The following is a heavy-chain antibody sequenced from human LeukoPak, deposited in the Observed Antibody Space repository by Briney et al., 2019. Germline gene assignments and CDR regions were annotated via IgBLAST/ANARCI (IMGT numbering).Heavy chain of an antibody. Sequence: GGSLRLSCAASGFTFSTYSMNWVRQAPGKGLEWVSSISSSSRYIYYADSVKGRFTISRDDGKNSLYLLMNSLRAEDTAVYYCARTIFGVVMGVTYFDYWGQGTLVTVSS. CDR1: GFTFSTYS. J-gene: IGHJ4*02. D-gene: IGHD3-3*01. CDR2: ISSSSRYI. CDR3: ARTIFGVVMGVTYFDY. V-gene: IGHV3-21*01.